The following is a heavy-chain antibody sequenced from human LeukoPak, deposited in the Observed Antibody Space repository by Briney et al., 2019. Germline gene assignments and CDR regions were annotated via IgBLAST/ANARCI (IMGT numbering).Heavy chain of an antibody. D-gene: IGHD1-26*01. V-gene: IGHV1-2*02. J-gene: IGHJ5*01. CDR3: ASLSLVQSLGATQVWFDS. Sequence: ASVKVSCKASGYTFTGYYMHWVRQAPGQGLEWMGWINPNSGGTNYAQKFQGRVTMTRDTSISTAYMELSRLRSDDTAVYYRASLSLVQSLGATQVWFDSWGQGTLVTVSS. CDR1: GYTFTGYY. CDR2: INPNSGGT.